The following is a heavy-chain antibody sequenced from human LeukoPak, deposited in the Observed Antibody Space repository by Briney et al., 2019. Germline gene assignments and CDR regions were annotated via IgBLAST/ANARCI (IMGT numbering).Heavy chain of an antibody. CDR2: IKQDGSEK. V-gene: IGHV3-7*01. CDR3: AGGSGWLIEVY. D-gene: IGHD6-19*01. Sequence: GGSLRLSCAASGYTFSSYAMSWVRQAPGKGLEWVANIKQDGSEKEHVDSVKGRFTISRDNAKNSLYLQLNSLRVEDTAVYYCAGGSGWLIEVYWGQGTLVTVSS. J-gene: IGHJ4*02. CDR1: GYTFSSYA.